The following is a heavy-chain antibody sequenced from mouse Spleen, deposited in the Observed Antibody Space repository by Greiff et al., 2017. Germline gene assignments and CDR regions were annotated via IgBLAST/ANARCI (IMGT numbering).Heavy chain of an antibody. CDR1: GYSITSGYY. V-gene: IGHV3-6*01. J-gene: IGHJ3*01. CDR2: ISYDGSN. Sequence: VQLQQSGPGLVKPSQSLSLTCSVTGYSITSGYYWNWIRQFPGNKLEWMGYISYDGSNNYNPSLKNRISITRDTSKNQFFLKLNSVTTEDTATYYCARLDYDYDFAYWGQGTLVTVSA. D-gene: IGHD2-4*01. CDR3: ARLDYDYDFAY.